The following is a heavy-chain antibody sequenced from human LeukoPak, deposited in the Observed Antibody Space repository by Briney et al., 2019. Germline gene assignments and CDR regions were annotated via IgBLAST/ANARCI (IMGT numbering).Heavy chain of an antibody. CDR3: ARVVSSGWYDGDAFDI. J-gene: IGHJ3*02. Sequence: SQTLSLTCTVSGGSISSGGYYWSWLRQHPGTGLEWIGYIYYSGSTYYNPSLKSRVTISVDTSKNQFSLKLSSVTAADTAVYYCARVVSSGWYDGDAFDIWGQGTMVTVSS. CDR1: GGSISSGGYY. CDR2: IYYSGST. D-gene: IGHD6-19*01. V-gene: IGHV4-31*03.